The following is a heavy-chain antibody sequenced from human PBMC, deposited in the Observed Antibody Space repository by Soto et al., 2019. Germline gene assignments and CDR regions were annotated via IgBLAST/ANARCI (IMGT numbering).Heavy chain of an antibody. CDR2: ISSGSNYI. J-gene: IGHJ4*02. CDR3: ARSSAVTRGINFDY. D-gene: IGHD4-17*01. Sequence: GGSLRLSCAASGFTFSTYVMNWVRQPPGKGLEWVAYISSGSNYIYYADSVKGRFTISRDNAKNSLSLLMNSLRDEDTAVYYCARSSAVTRGINFDYWGQGTLVTVSS. CDR1: GFTFSTYV. V-gene: IGHV3-48*02.